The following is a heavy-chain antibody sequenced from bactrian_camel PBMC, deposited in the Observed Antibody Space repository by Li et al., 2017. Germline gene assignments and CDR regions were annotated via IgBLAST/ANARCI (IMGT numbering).Heavy chain of an antibody. V-gene: IGHV3S55*01. CDR2: IMSGGPT. J-gene: IGHJ4*01. CDR3: VADPLSGCNWYNLVYFAH. D-gene: IGHD6*01. Sequence: QVQLVESGGGSVQAGGSLNLSSVASGHTHWTYTMAWFRQAPGKEREGIALIMSGGPTSYADSVKGRFTISKVNAKNTLYLDMNSLKAEDSAMYYCVADPLSGCNWYNLVYFAHRGPGTQVTVS. CDR1: GHTHWTYT.